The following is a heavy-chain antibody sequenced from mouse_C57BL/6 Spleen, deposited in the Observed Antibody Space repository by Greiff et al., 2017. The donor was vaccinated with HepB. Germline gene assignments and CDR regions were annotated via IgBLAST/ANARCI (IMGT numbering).Heavy chain of an antibody. D-gene: IGHD2-4*01. CDR1: GYTFTDYN. CDR3: ARGYDYDGKGYYYAMDY. Sequence: VQLQQSGPELVKPGASVKIPCKASGYTFTDYNMDWVKQSHGKSLEWIGDINPNNGGTIYNQKFKGKATLTVDKSSSTAYMELRSLTSEDTAVYYWARGYDYDGKGYYYAMDYWGQGTSVTVSS. CDR2: INPNNGGT. V-gene: IGHV1-18*01. J-gene: IGHJ4*01.